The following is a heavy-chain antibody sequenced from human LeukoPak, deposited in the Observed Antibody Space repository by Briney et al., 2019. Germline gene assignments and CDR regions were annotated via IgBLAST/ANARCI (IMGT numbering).Heavy chain of an antibody. CDR2: IYSGGST. Sequence: GGSLRLSCAASGFTVSSNYMSWVRQAPGKGLEWVSVIYSGGSTYYADSVKGRFTISRDNSKNTLYLQMNSLRAEDTAVYYCARVPIYYYDSSGYSGGGPEEPPYWGQGTLVTVSS. V-gene: IGHV3-66*01. CDR3: ARVPIYYYDSSGYSGGGPEEPPY. J-gene: IGHJ4*02. D-gene: IGHD3-22*01. CDR1: GFTVSSNY.